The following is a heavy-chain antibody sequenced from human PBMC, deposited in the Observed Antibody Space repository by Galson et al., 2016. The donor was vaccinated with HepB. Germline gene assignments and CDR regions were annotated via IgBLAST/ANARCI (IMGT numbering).Heavy chain of an antibody. D-gene: IGHD3-16*01. CDR2: ISTFNGKT. CDR3: ARGVGGVGDYSEGYYYHYYMDV. CDR1: G. V-gene: IGHV1-18*04. Sequence: GISWVRQAPGQGLEWMGWISTFNGKTDFARKFQGRVTMTTDTSTNTALMDLRSLRSDDTAVYYCARGVGGVGDYSEGYYYHYYMDVWGTGTTVTVTS. J-gene: IGHJ6*03.